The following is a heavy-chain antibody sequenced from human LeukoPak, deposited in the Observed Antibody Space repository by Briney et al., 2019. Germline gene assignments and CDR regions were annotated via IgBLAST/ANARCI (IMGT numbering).Heavy chain of an antibody. CDR2: MNPNSGNT. Sequence: ASVKVSCKASGYTFTGYYMHWVRQATGQGLEWMGWMNPNSGNTGYAQKFQGRVTMTRNTSISTAYMELSSLRSEDTAVYYCARGGYSSSWYTLWYYYYMDVWGKGTTVTISS. D-gene: IGHD6-13*01. J-gene: IGHJ6*03. CDR3: ARGGYSSSWYTLWYYYYMDV. CDR1: GYTFTGYY. V-gene: IGHV1-8*02.